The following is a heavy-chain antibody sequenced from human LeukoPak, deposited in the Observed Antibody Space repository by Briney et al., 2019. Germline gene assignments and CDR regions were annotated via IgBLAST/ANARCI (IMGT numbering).Heavy chain of an antibody. Sequence: PGGSLRLSRAASVFAFSSYAMSTVPQAPSKGLEWVSAISGSGGTTYYGDSVKGRFTFSRDNSKNTLYLQMNSLRAEDTAVYFCARATMDTTYFDYWGQGTLVTVSS. CDR3: ARATMDTTYFDY. J-gene: IGHJ4*02. V-gene: IGHV3-23*01. CDR2: ISGSGGTT. D-gene: IGHD4/OR15-4a*01. CDR1: VFAFSSYA.